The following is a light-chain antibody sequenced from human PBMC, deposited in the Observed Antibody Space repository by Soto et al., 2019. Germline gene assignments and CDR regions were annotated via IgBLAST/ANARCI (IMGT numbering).Light chain of an antibody. CDR2: KAS. Sequence: DIQMTQSPSTLSASVGGRVTITCRASQSISTWLAWYRQKPGKAPKLLIYKASSLESGVPSRFSGSGSGTEFTLTISSLQSEDFAVYYCQQYNNWPPATFGQGTRLEIK. V-gene: IGKV1-5*03. CDR3: QQYNNWPPAT. J-gene: IGKJ5*01. CDR1: QSISTW.